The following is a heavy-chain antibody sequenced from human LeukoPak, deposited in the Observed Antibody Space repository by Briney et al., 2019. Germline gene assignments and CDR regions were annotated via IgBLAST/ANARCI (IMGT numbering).Heavy chain of an antibody. V-gene: IGHV3-23*01. CDR2: ISGGST. D-gene: IGHD3-22*01. CDR1: GITFSSDA. CDR3: ARDLGQYYDTSDNWFDP. Sequence: SGGSLGLSCAASGITFSSDAMSWVRQAPGKGLEWVSAISGGSTYYADSVKGRFTISRDNAKNTLNLQMNSLRAEDTAVYYCARDLGQYYDTSDNWFDPWGQGTLVTVSS. J-gene: IGHJ5*02.